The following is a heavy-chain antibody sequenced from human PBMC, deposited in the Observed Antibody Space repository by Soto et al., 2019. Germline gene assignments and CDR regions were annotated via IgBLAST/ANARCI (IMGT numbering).Heavy chain of an antibody. V-gene: IGHV1-24*01. CDR2: FDPEDGET. J-gene: IGHJ4*02. D-gene: IGHD2-8*01. Sequence: ASVKVSCKVSGYTLTELSMHWVRQAPGKGLEWMGGFDPEDGETIYAQKFQGRVTMTEDTSTDTAYMELSSLRSEDTAVYYCATLPSHCTIGVCYDYWGQGTLVTVSS. CDR1: GYTLTELS. CDR3: ATLPSHCTIGVCYDY.